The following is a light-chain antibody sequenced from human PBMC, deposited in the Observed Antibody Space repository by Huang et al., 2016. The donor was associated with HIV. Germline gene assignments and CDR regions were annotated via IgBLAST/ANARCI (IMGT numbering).Light chain of an antibody. V-gene: IGKV3-11*01. J-gene: IGKJ4*01. CDR1: QSVSSY. Sequence: EIILTQSPATLSLSPGERATLSCRASQSVSSYLAWYQQKPGQAPRLLIYDAANRATGIPARFSVSGSGTDFTLTISSLEPEDFAVYYCQQRSNRPPLTFGGGTKVEIK. CDR3: QQRSNRPPLT. CDR2: DAA.